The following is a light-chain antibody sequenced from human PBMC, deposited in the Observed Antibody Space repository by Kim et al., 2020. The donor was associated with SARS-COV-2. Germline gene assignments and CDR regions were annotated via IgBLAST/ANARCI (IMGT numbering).Light chain of an antibody. V-gene: IGKV3-20*01. CDR2: GTI. J-gene: IGKJ4*01. CDR1: QSVTSNY. CDR3: QQYGSSPR. Sequence: LSPGERATLACKAIQSVTSNYFAWYQQKPGQTPRLLIYGTISRATGIPDRFRGSGSGTDFTLTISRLETEDFAVYYCQQYGSSPRFGGGTKVDIK.